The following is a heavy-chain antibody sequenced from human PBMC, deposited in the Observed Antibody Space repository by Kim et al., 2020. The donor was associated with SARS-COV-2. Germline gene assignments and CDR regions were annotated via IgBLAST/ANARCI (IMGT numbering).Heavy chain of an antibody. CDR2: ISGSGRGI. J-gene: IGHJ3*02. CDR3: AREVTVTPDAFDI. V-gene: IGHV3-48*03. Sequence: GGSLGLSCAASGFSFSTYEMSWVRQAPGKGLEWVSYISGSGRGIHYADSVKGRFTISRDNAKKSLFLQMNSLRAEDTAVYYCAREVTVTPDAFDIWGQGTLVTVSS. CDR1: GFSFSTYE. D-gene: IGHD2-21*02.